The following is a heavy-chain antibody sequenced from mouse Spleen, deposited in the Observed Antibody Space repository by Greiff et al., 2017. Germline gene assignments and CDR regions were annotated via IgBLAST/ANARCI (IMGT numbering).Heavy chain of an antibody. J-gene: IGHJ2*01. D-gene: IGHD2-4*01. CDR3: ARREDDYDEGNFDY. CDR1: GFTFSSYA. V-gene: IGHV5-9-1*01. CDR2: ISSGGSYT. Sequence: EVKLVESGGGLVKPGGSLKLSCAASGFTFSSYAMSWVRQTPEKRLEWVATISSGGSYTYYPDSVKGRFTISRDNAKNTLYLQMSSLRSEDTAMYYCARREDDYDEGNFDYWGQGTTLTVSS.